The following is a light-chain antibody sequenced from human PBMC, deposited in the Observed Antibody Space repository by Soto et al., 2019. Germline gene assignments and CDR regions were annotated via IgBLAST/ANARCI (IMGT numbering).Light chain of an antibody. CDR1: QSINRD. Sequence: EIVMTQSPATLSVSPGESATLSCRASQSINRDLAWYVQKPRQAPRLLIYGASTRATGIPARFSGSGSGTEFTLNIRSLQPEELAVYYCQQYNNWPLTFGGGTTGDIK. CDR3: QQYNNWPLT. J-gene: IGKJ4*01. CDR2: GAS. V-gene: IGKV3-15*01.